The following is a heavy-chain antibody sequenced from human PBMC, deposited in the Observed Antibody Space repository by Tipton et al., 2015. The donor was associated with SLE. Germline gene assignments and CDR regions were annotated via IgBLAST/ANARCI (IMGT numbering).Heavy chain of an antibody. Sequence: TLSLTYAVYGGSFSGYYWSWIRQPPGKGLEWIGEINHSGSTNYNPSLKSRVTISVDTSKNQFSLKLSSVTAADTAVYYCARVCLKWELLDLGGMDVWGQGTTVTVSS. CDR2: INHSGST. V-gene: IGHV4-34*01. CDR3: ARVCLKWELLDLGGMDV. J-gene: IGHJ6*02. CDR1: GGSFSGYY. D-gene: IGHD1-26*01.